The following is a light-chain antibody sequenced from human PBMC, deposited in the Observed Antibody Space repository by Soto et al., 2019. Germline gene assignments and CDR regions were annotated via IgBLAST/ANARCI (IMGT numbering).Light chain of an antibody. Sequence: QSALTQPASVSGSPGQSITITCTGSNNDIGADKFVSWYQQHPGEAPKLIIFDVSSRPSRVSHRFSGSKSGNTASLTISRLQPEDESDYYCTSFTTNLAFVFGTGTKVTVL. J-gene: IGLJ1*01. V-gene: IGLV2-14*03. CDR3: TSFTTNLAFV. CDR2: DVS. CDR1: NNDIGADKF.